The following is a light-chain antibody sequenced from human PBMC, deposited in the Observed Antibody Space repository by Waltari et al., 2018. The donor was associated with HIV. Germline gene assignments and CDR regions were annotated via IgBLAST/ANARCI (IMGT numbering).Light chain of an antibody. CDR1: ALAKKF. V-gene: IGLV3-10*01. CDR3: YSTDSSANHGV. Sequence: SYELPQPPSVSVSPGQTARIPCSGDALAKKFAYWYQQKSGQAPVLVIYEDSRRPSGISERFSGSSSGTVATFTISGAQVEDAADYYCYSTDSSANHGVFGGGTKLTVL. J-gene: IGLJ3*02. CDR2: EDS.